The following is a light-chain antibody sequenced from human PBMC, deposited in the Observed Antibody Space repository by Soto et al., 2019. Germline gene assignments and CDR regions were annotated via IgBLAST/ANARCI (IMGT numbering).Light chain of an antibody. J-gene: IGKJ3*01. V-gene: IGKV3-15*01. CDR1: QRVSSN. CDR2: GAS. CDR3: QQYNNWPSFT. Sequence: DIVMTQSPATLSVSPGERATLSCRSSQRVSSNLAWYQQKPGQAPRLLVYGASTRATGIPARFSGSGSGTEFILPISSLQSEDFALYYCQQYNNWPSFTFVPGTKVDIK.